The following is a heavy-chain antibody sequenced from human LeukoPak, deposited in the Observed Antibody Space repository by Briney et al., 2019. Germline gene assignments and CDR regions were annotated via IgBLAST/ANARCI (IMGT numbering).Heavy chain of an antibody. CDR1: GFTVSSNY. Sequence: PGGSLRLSCAASGFTVSSNYMSWVRQAPGKGLEWVSVIYSGGSTYYADSVKGRFTISRDNAKNSLYLQMNSLRAEDTAVYYCASGAYRDYFDYWGQGTLVTVSS. CDR2: IYSGGST. J-gene: IGHJ4*02. CDR3: ASGAYRDYFDY. V-gene: IGHV3-66*01. D-gene: IGHD1-26*01.